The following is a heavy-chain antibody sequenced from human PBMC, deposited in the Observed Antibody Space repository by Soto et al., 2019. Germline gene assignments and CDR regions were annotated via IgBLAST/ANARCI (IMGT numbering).Heavy chain of an antibody. D-gene: IGHD3-22*01. Sequence: GGSLRLSCAASGFTFSSYGMHWVRQAPGKGLEWVAVIWYDGSNKYYADSVKGRFTISRDNSKNTLYLQMNSLRAEDTAVYYCARAPDYDSSGYYLGPNPSAYYFDYWGQGTLVTVSS. CDR3: ARAPDYDSSGYYLGPNPSAYYFDY. CDR2: IWYDGSNK. J-gene: IGHJ4*02. V-gene: IGHV3-33*01. CDR1: GFTFSSYG.